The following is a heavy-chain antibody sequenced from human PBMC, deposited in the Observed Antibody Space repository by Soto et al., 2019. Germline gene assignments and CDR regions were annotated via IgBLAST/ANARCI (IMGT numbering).Heavy chain of an antibody. D-gene: IGHD3-10*01. CDR3: ARDQDGSGSYYHPLTNGMDV. V-gene: IGHV1-69*12. Sequence: QVQLVQSGAEVKKPGSSVKVSCKASGGTFSSYAISWVRQAPGQGLEWMGGIIPIFGTANYAQKFQGRVTITADESMSTAYMELSSLRSEDTAVYYCARDQDGSGSYYHPLTNGMDVWGQGTTVTVSS. J-gene: IGHJ6*02. CDR2: IIPIFGTA. CDR1: GGTFSSYA.